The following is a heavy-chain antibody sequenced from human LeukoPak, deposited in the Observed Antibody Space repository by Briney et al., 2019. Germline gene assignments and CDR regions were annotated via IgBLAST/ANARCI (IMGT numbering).Heavy chain of an antibody. V-gene: IGHV4-59*08. D-gene: IGHD3-9*01. CDR3: ARLYFDWLRMYNWFDP. CDR1: GGFISSYY. CDR2: IYYSGST. J-gene: IGHJ5*02. Sequence: SETLSLTCTVSGGFISSYYWSWIRQPPGKGLEWIGYIYYSGSTNYNPSLKSRVTISVDTSKNQFSLKLSSVTAADTAVYYCARLYFDWLRMYNWFDPWGQGTLVTVSS.